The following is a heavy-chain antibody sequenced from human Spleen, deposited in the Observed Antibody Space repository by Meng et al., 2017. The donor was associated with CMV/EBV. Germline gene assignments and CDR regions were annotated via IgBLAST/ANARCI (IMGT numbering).Heavy chain of an antibody. CDR1: GGSFSGYY. CDR3: AREDCSGGSCSYFDY. CDR2: INHSGST. V-gene: IGHV4-34*01. Sequence: QVQLQQWGAGLLKPSETRSLTCAVYGGSFSGYYWSWIRQPPGKGLEWIGEINHSGSTNYNPSLKSRVTISVDTSKNQFSLKLSSVTAADTAVYYCAREDCSGGSCSYFDYWGRGTLVTVSS. D-gene: IGHD2-15*01. J-gene: IGHJ4*02.